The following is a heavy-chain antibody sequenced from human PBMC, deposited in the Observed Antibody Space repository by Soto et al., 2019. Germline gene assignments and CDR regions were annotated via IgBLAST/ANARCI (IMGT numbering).Heavy chain of an antibody. CDR3: VRDPDALDV. Sequence: GGSLRLSCAASGFTFSSYSMNWVRQAPGKGLEWVAYIRSSGSKIYYADFVKGRFTISRDNARNSLSLQMNSLRVEDTAVYYCVRDPDALDVWGQGTTVTVS. CDR1: GFTFSSYS. D-gene: IGHD2-2*01. V-gene: IGHV3-48*01. J-gene: IGHJ6*02. CDR2: IRSSGSKI.